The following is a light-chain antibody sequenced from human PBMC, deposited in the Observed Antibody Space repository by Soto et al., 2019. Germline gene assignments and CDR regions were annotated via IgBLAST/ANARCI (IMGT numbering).Light chain of an antibody. V-gene: IGKV3-20*01. CDR2: GAS. J-gene: IGKJ5*01. CDR1: QSVSSSY. CDR3: QQYGSSPQPIT. Sequence: EIVLTQSPGTLSLSPGERATLSCRASQSVSSSYLAWYQQKPGQAPRLLIYGASSRATGIPDRFSGSGSGTDFPLTISRLEPEDFAVYYCQQYGSSPQPITFGQGTRLEIK.